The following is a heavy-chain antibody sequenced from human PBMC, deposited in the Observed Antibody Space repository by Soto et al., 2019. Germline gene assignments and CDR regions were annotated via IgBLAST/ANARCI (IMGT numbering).Heavy chain of an antibody. CDR3: ARWHNPESPIVGATTTRIPCLTD. J-gene: IGHJ4*02. Sequence: PGESLRISCQGSGYSFTSYWISWVRQLPGNGLEWMGRIDPSDSYTNYSPSFQGHVTISADKSISTAYLQWSSLKASDTAMYYCARWHNPESPIVGATTTRIPCLTDWGQGTLVTVSS. CDR2: IDPSDSYT. D-gene: IGHD1-26*01. CDR1: GYSFTSYW. V-gene: IGHV5-10-1*01.